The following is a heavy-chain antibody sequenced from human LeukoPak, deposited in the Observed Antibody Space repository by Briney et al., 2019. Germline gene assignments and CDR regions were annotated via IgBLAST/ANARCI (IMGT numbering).Heavy chain of an antibody. Sequence: GSSVKVSCKAPGGTFSSYAISWVRQAPGQGLEWMGRIIPIFGIANYAQKFQGRVTITADKSTSTAYMELSSLRSEDTAVYYCAREAVDSSGSESDYWGQGTLVTVSS. CDR3: AREAVDSSGSESDY. CDR1: GGTFSSYA. J-gene: IGHJ4*02. CDR2: IIPIFGIA. D-gene: IGHD3-22*01. V-gene: IGHV1-69*04.